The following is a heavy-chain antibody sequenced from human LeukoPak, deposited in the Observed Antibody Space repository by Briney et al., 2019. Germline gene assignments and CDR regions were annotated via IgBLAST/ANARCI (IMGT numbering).Heavy chain of an antibody. J-gene: IGHJ1*01. D-gene: IGHD2-15*01. Sequence: ASVKVSCKASGYTFTSYGISWVRQPPGQGLEWMGWISAYNGNTNYAQKLQGRVTMTTDTSTSTAYMELRSLRSDDTAVYYCARVGYCSGGSCYPSYFQHWGQGTLVTVSS. CDR2: ISAYNGNT. V-gene: IGHV1-18*04. CDR1: GYTFTSYG. CDR3: ARVGYCSGGSCYPSYFQH.